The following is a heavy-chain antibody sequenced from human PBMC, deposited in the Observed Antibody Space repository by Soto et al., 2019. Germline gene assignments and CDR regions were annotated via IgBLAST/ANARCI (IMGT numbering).Heavy chain of an antibody. Sequence: GASVKVSCKASGYTFTSYYMHWVRQAPGQGLEWMGIINPSGGSTSYAQKFQGRVTMTRDTSTSTVYMELSSLRSEDTAVYYCARALGDYYYDSSGYYLSVSSCMDVWGQGTTVTVSS. CDR3: ARALGDYYYDSSGYYLSVSSCMDV. CDR2: INPSGGST. D-gene: IGHD3-22*01. J-gene: IGHJ6*02. V-gene: IGHV1-46*01. CDR1: GYTFTSYY.